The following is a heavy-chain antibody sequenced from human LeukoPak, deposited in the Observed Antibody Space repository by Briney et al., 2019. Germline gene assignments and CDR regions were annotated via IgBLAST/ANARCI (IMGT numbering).Heavy chain of an antibody. CDR2: IYYGGIT. J-gene: IGHJ4*02. CDR1: GDSISSSNYY. Sequence: SETLSLTCTVSGDSISSSNYYWGWIRQPPGKGLEWIGSIYYGGITYYNPSLKSRVTISVDTSKNQSSLKLSSVTAADTAVYYCARDRLRWPKIDYWGQGSWSPSPQ. V-gene: IGHV4-39*07. CDR3: ARDRLRWPKIDY. D-gene: IGHD4-23*01.